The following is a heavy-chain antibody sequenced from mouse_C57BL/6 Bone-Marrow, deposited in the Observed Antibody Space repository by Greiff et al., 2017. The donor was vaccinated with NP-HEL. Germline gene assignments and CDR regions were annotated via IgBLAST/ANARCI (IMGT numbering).Heavy chain of an antibody. CDR1: GYSITSGYY. D-gene: IGHD2-3*01. Sequence: EVQLKESGPGLVKPSQSLSLTCSVTGYSITSGYYWNWIRQFPGNKLEWMGYISYDGSNNYNPSLKNRISITRDTSKNQFFLKLNSVTTEDTATYYCARKGWLLYYFDYWGQGTTLTVSS. CDR3: ARKGWLLYYFDY. CDR2: ISYDGSN. V-gene: IGHV3-6*01. J-gene: IGHJ2*01.